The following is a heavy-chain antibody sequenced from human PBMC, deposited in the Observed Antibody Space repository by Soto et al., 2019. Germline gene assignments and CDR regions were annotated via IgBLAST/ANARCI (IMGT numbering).Heavy chain of an antibody. CDR1: GYSISSGYY. V-gene: IGHV4-38-2*02. J-gene: IGHJ5*02. D-gene: IGHD3-22*01. CDR2: MYHSGST. Sequence: PSETLSLTCTVPGYSISSGYYWGWIRQPPGKGLEWIGSMYHSGSTYYNPSLKSRVTISVDTSKNQFSLKLNSVTAADTAVYYCARVTESSGYLLWFDPWGQGTLVTVSS. CDR3: ARVTESSGYLLWFDP.